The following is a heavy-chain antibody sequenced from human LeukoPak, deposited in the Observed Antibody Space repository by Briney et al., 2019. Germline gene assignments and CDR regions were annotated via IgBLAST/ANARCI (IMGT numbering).Heavy chain of an antibody. J-gene: IGHJ6*02. V-gene: IGHV3-30-3*01. CDR1: GFTFSSYA. CDR3: AREWASTVTVYYYYYGMDV. D-gene: IGHD4-17*01. Sequence: PGGSLRLSCAASGFTFSSYAMHWVRQAPGKGLEWVAVISYDGSNKYYADSVKGRFTISRDNSKNTLYLQMNSLRAEDTAVYYCAREWASTVTVYYYYYGMDVWGQGTTVTVSS. CDR2: ISYDGSNK.